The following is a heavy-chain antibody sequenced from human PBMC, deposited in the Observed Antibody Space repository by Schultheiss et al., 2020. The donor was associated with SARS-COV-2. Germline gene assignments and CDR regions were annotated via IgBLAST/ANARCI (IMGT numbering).Heavy chain of an antibody. CDR3: AKQPDYDLDY. J-gene: IGHJ4*02. CDR2: INSDGSST. CDR1: GFTFSSYW. D-gene: IGHD3-3*01. Sequence: GESLKISCAASGFTFSSYWMHWVRQAPGKGLVWVSRINSDGSSTSYADSVKGRFTISRDNAKNTLYLQMNSLRAEDTAVYYCAKQPDYDLDYWGQGTLVTVSS. V-gene: IGHV3-74*01.